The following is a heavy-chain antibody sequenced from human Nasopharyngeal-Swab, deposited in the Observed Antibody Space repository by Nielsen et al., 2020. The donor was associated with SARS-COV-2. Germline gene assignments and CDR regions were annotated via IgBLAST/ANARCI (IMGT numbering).Heavy chain of an antibody. CDR1: GFTFSDYY. V-gene: IGHV3-11*04. CDR3: ATDGDQYYYGSGSYGY. J-gene: IGHJ4*02. D-gene: IGHD3-10*01. Sequence: GESLKISCAASGFTFSDYYMSWIRQAPGKGLEWVSHIRRSGSTISYTDSVEGRFTISRDNAKNSLYLQLNSLRAEDTAVYYCATDGDQYYYGSGSYGYWGQGTPVTVSS. CDR2: IRRSGSTI.